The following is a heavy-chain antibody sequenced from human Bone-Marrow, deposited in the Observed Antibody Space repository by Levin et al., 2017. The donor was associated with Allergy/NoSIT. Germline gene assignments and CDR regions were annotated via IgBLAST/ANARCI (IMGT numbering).Heavy chain of an antibody. CDR3: AVLRGGTTNEVDS. CDR1: GASISSYY. CDR2: IYSGST. V-gene: IGHV4-4*07. D-gene: IGHD1-26*01. J-gene: IGHJ4*02. Sequence: SETLSLTCTVSGASISSYYWSWIRQPAGKGLEWIGHIYSGSTDYSPSLKSRVTMSADTSKNQFSLKVISVTAADTAVYYCAVLRGGTTNEVDSWGQGTLVTVSS.